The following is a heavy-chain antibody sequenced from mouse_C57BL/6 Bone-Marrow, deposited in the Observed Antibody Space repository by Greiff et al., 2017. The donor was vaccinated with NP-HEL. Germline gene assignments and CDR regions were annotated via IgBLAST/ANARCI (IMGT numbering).Heavy chain of an antibody. CDR2: ISYDGSN. J-gene: IGHJ2*01. D-gene: IGHD1-1*01. CDR1: GYSITSGYY. V-gene: IGHV3-6*01. CDR3: ARITTVVATVDY. Sequence: VQLKESGPGLVKPSQSLSLTCSVTGYSITSGYYWNWIRQFPGNKLEWMGYISYDGSNNYNPSLKNRISITRYTSKNQFFLKLNSVTTEDTATYYCARITTVVATVDYWGQGTTLTVSA.